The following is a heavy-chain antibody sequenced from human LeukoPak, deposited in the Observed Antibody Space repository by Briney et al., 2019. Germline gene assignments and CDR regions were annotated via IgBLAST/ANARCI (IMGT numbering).Heavy chain of an antibody. CDR1: GFTFRSYA. Sequence: GGSLRLSCAASGFTFRSYAMSWVRQAPGKGLEWVSAITGSGGTTYYADSVKGRFTISRDNSKNTLYLQMNSLRAEDTAVYYCAKSGYSYGYYYGMDVWGQGTTVTVSS. J-gene: IGHJ6*02. CDR3: AKSGYSYGYYYGMDV. V-gene: IGHV3-23*01. D-gene: IGHD5-18*01. CDR2: ITGSGGTT.